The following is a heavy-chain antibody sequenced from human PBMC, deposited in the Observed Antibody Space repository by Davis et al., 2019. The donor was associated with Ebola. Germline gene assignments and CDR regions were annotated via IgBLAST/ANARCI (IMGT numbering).Heavy chain of an antibody. CDR2: IYYSGST. V-gene: IGHV4-59*08. CDR1: GGSISSYY. J-gene: IGHJ5*02. Sequence: PSETLSLTCTVSGGSISSYYWSWIRQPPGKGLEWIGYIYYSGSTNYNPSLKSRVTISVDTSKNQFSLKLSSVTAADKAVYYCARHKQSTNWFDPWGQGTLVTVSS. CDR3: ARHKQSTNWFDP.